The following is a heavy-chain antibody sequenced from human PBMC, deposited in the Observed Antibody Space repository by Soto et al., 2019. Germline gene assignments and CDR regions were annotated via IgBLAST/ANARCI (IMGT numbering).Heavy chain of an antibody. CDR3: AKIRPRYCSGGSCYFDY. CDR2: ISGSGGST. D-gene: IGHD2-15*01. CDR1: GFTFSSYA. Sequence: PGGSLRLSCAASGFTFSSYAMSWVRQAPGKGLEWVSAISGSGGSTYYADSVKGRFTISRDNSKNTLYLQMNSLRAEDTAVYYCAKIRPRYCSGGSCYFDYWGQGTLVTVS. J-gene: IGHJ4*02. V-gene: IGHV3-23*01.